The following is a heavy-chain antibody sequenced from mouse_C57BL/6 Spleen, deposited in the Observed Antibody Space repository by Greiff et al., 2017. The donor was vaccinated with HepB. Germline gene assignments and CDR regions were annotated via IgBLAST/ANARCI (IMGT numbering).Heavy chain of an antibody. Sequence: EVKLMESGEGLVKPGGSLKLSCAASGFTFSSYAMSWVRQTPEKRLEWVAYISSGGDYIYYADTVKGRCTISRDNARNTLYLQMSSLKSEDTAMYYCTREATTHYFDYWGQGTTLTVSS. CDR2: ISSGGDYI. CDR3: TREATTHYFDY. D-gene: IGHD1-1*01. J-gene: IGHJ2*01. V-gene: IGHV5-9-1*02. CDR1: GFTFSSYA.